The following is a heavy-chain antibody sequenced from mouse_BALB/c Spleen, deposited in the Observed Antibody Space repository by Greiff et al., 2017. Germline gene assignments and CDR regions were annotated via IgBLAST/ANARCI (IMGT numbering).Heavy chain of an antibody. V-gene: IGHV5-9-4*01. J-gene: IGHJ3*01. CDR1: GFTFSSYA. CDR3: ARDGANWVFAY. CDR2: ISSGGSYT. Sequence: EVKLVESGGGLVKPGGSLKLSCAASGFTFSSYAMSWVRQSPEKRLEWVAEISSGGSYTYYPDTVTGRFTISRDNAKNTLYLEMSSLRSEDTAMYYCARDGANWVFAYWGQGTLVTVSA. D-gene: IGHD4-1*01.